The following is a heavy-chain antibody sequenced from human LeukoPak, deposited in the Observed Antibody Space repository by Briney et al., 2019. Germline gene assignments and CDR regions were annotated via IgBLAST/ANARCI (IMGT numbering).Heavy chain of an antibody. V-gene: IGHV3-30*02. CDR1: GFTFSSYG. Sequence: SGGSLRLSCAASGFTFSSYGMHWVRQAPGKGLEWVAFIRYDGSNKYYTDSVKGRFTISRDNSKNTLYLQMNSLRAEDTAVYYCVKVYDYGDPGAFDIWGQGTMVTVSS. J-gene: IGHJ3*02. CDR2: IRYDGSNK. CDR3: VKVYDYGDPGAFDI. D-gene: IGHD4-17*01.